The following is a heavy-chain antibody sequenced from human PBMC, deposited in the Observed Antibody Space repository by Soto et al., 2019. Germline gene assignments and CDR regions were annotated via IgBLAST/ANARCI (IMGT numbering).Heavy chain of an antibody. CDR3: ARAIAAAGTLMAIDV. CDR2: IWYDGSNK. V-gene: IGHV3-33*01. D-gene: IGHD6-13*01. J-gene: IGHJ6*03. Sequence: GGSLRLSCAASGFTFSSYGMHWVRQAPGKGLEWVAVIWYDGSNKYYADSVKGRFTISRDNSKNTLYLQMNSLRAEDTAVYYCARAIAAAGTLMAIDVWGKGTTVTVSS. CDR1: GFTFSSYG.